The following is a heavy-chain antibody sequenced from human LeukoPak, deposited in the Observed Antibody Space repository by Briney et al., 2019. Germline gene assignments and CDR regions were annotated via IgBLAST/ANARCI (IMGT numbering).Heavy chain of an antibody. CDR3: ARGGFGYVYFDY. CDR2: IKGDGSEK. CDR1: GFTFSAYW. V-gene: IGHV3-7*01. J-gene: IGHJ4*02. Sequence: PGRSLRLSCAASGFTFSAYWMSSVRQAPGKGLEWVDHIKGDGSEKYSVDSVKGRFTISRDNAKSSLYLQMNSLRAEDTALYYCARGGFGYVYFDYWGQGSLVTVSS. D-gene: IGHD2-8*01.